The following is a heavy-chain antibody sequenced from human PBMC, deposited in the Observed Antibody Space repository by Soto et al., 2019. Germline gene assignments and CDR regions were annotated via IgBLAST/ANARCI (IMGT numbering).Heavy chain of an antibody. J-gene: IGHJ3*02. D-gene: IGHD2-2*01. CDR1: WCKCISYG. CDR2: ISYDGSNK. Sequence: FLRVPWAAAWCKCISYGMHRVLKAPGKGLEWVAVISYDGSNKYYADSVKGRFTISRDNSKNTLYLQMNSLRAEDTAVYYCAKPISSYCNNTSCPGDDAFDIRGQGTMVPVSP. V-gene: IGHV3-30*18. CDR3: AKPISSYCNNTSCPGDDAFDI.